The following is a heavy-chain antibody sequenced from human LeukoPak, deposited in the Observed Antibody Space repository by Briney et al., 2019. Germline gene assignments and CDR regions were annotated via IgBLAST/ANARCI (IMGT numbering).Heavy chain of an antibody. V-gene: IGHV4-34*01. CDR3: ARHQDSRYCSSTSCYGSNFDY. J-gene: IGHJ4*02. CDR1: GGSLSGYY. Sequence: KTSETLSLTCAVYGGSLSGYYWSWIRQPPGKGLEWIGEINHSGSTNYSPSLKSRVTISVDTSKNQFSLKLSSVTAADTAVYYCARHQDSRYCSSTSCYGSNFDYWGQGTLVTVSS. D-gene: IGHD2-2*01. CDR2: INHSGST.